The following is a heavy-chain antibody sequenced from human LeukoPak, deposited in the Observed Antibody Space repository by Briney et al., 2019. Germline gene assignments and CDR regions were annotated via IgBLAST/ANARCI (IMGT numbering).Heavy chain of an antibody. Sequence: GGSLRLSCAASGFTFDDYAMHWVRHAPGKGLEWVSLISGDGGSTYYADSVKGRFTISRDNSKNSLYLQMNSLRTEDTALYYCAKDSSPYYYDSSRPTDYWGQGTLVTVSS. CDR3: AKDSSPYYYDSSRPTDY. D-gene: IGHD3-22*01. J-gene: IGHJ4*02. V-gene: IGHV3-43*02. CDR2: ISGDGGST. CDR1: GFTFDDYA.